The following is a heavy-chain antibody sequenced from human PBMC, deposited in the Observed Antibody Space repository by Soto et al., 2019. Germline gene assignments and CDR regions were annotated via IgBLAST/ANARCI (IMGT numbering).Heavy chain of an antibody. CDR2: FYYSVST. CDR1: GGSISSGGYS. J-gene: IGHJ4*02. Sequence: SETLSLTCAVSGGSISSGGYSWSWIRQPPGKGLEWIGYFYYSVSTYYNPSLKSRVTISVVTSKNQFSLKLSFVTAADTAVYYCARTVVVGATYFDYWGQGTLVTVSS. CDR3: ARTVVVGATYFDY. V-gene: IGHV4-61*08. D-gene: IGHD1-26*01.